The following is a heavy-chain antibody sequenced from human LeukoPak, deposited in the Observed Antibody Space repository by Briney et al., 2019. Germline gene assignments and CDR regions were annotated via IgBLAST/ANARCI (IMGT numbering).Heavy chain of an antibody. D-gene: IGHD3-22*01. Sequence: SETLSLTCTVSGGSISSYYWSWIRQPPGKGLEWIGYIYYSGSTYYNPSLKSRLTISADTSKNQFSLKLSSVTAADTAVYFCARSGYYYDTRGYFPTLDYWGQGTLVTVSS. CDR3: ARSGYYYDTRGYFPTLDY. CDR2: IYYSGST. J-gene: IGHJ4*02. CDR1: GGSISSYY. V-gene: IGHV4-59*12.